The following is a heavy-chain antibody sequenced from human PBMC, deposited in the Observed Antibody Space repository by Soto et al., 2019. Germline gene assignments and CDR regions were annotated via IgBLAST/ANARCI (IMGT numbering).Heavy chain of an antibody. CDR3: ARDINDYGGLRFFDY. D-gene: IGHD4-17*01. V-gene: IGHV1-18*01. J-gene: IGHJ4*02. Sequence: GVSAEASSKAPGYTKKSSALRWPRQETEQGLEWMGWISAYNGNTNYAQKLQGRVTMTTDTSTSTAYMELRSLRSDDTAVYYCARDINDYGGLRFFDYWGQGTLVTVSS. CDR2: ISAYNGNT. CDR1: GYTKKSSA.